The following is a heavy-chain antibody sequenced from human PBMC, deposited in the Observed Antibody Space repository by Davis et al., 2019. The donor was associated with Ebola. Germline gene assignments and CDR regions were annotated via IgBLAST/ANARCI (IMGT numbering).Heavy chain of an antibody. CDR3: ARGTIFGVVTPDV. CDR2: IYHSGST. Sequence: MPSETLSLTCAVSGGSISSGGYSWSWIRQPPGKGLEWIGYIYHSGSTYYNPSLKSRVTISVDRFKNQFSLKLTSVTAADTAVYYCARGTIFGVVTPDVWGQGTTVTVSS. V-gene: IGHV4-30-2*01. D-gene: IGHD3-3*01. J-gene: IGHJ6*02. CDR1: GGSISSGGYS.